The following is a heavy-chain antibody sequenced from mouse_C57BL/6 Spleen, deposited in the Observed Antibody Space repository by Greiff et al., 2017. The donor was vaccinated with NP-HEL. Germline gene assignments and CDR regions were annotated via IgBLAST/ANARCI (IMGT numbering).Heavy chain of an antibody. CDR1: GYTFTDYE. CDR3: TRNYDYYAWFAY. D-gene: IGHD2-4*01. V-gene: IGHV1-15*01. J-gene: IGHJ3*01. Sequence: VKLMESGAELVRPGASVTLSCKASGYTFTDYEMHWVKQTPVHGLEWIGAIDPETGGTAYNQKFKGKAILTADKSSSTAYMELRSLTSEDSAVYYCTRNYDYYAWFAYWGQGTLVTVSA. CDR2: IDPETGGT.